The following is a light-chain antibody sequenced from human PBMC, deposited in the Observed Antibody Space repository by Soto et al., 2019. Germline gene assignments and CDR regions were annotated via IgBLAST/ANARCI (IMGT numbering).Light chain of an antibody. CDR1: QSVSSSY. V-gene: IGKV3-20*01. CDR3: QQYNNWTPMT. J-gene: IGKJ1*01. CDR2: GAA. Sequence: ILLAQFPVPLSLSPGARATLSCRSIQSVSSSYLAWYQQKPGQAPRLLIYGAASRATGIPHTFSGGGSGIEYTLIISSLLPEDFAVYYCQQYNNWTPMTFGQGTRVDIK.